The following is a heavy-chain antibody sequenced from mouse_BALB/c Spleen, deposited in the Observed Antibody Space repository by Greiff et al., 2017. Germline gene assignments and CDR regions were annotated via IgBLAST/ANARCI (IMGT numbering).Heavy chain of an antibody. CDR1: GYTFTDYV. Sequence: QVQLQQSGPELVKPGASVKMSCKASGYTFTDYVISWVKQRTGQGLEWIGEIYPGSGSTYYNEKFKGKATLTADKSSNTAYMQLSSLTSEDSAVFFCARPNSYYYGSSYEAWFAYWGQGTLVTVSA. J-gene: IGHJ3*01. V-gene: IGHV1-81*01. CDR2: IYPGSGST. CDR3: ARPNSYYYGSSYEAWFAY. D-gene: IGHD1-1*01.